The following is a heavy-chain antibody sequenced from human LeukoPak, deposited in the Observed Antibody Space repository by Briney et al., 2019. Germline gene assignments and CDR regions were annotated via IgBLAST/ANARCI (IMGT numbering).Heavy chain of an antibody. D-gene: IGHD6-19*01. V-gene: IGHV1-69*06. CDR2: IIPIFGTA. CDR1: GGTFSSYA. J-gene: IGHJ4*02. CDR3: ATSGSGWSFDY. Sequence: SVKVSCKASGGTFSSYAISWVRQAPGQGLEWMGGIIPIFGTANYAQKFQGRVTMTEDTSTDTAYMELSSLRSEDTAVYYCATSGSGWSFDYWGQGTLVTVSS.